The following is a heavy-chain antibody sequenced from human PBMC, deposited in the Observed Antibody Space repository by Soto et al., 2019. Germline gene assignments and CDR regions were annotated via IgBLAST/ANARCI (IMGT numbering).Heavy chain of an antibody. D-gene: IGHD7-27*01. J-gene: IGHJ3*02. CDR1: GGSIRSSNYF. CDR3: ARPPTANLDAFEI. Sequence: PSETLSLSCTVSGGSIRSSNYFWGWIRQPPGKGLERIGSIYYSGSTYYNPSLKSRVTISADTSKNQFSLKLNSVTAADTAVYYCARPPTANLDAFEIWGQGTMVTVSS. CDR2: IYYSGST. V-gene: IGHV4-39*01.